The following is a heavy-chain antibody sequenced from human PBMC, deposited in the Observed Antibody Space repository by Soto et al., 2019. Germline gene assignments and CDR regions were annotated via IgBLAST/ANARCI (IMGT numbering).Heavy chain of an antibody. CDR2: IIPIFGTA. J-gene: IGHJ6*02. Sequence: SVKVSCKASGGTFSSYAISWVRQAPGQGLEWMGGIIPIFGTANYAQKFQGRVTITADESTSTAYMELSSLRSEDTAVYYCASTTIFGVVIIGDYYYYGMDVWGQGTTVTVSS. CDR3: ASTTIFGVVIIGDYYYYGMDV. CDR1: GGTFSSYA. V-gene: IGHV1-69*13. D-gene: IGHD3-3*01.